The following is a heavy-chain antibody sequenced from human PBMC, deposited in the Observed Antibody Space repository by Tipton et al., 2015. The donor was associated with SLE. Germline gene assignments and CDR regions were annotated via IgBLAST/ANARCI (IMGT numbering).Heavy chain of an antibody. CDR1: GYTFANHG. D-gene: IGHD2-2*03. J-gene: IGHJ4*02. V-gene: IGHV1-18*01. Sequence: QLVQSGAEVKKPGASVKVSCKASGYTFANHGINWVRQAPGQGLEWMGWISAYNGHTNYAQKFQGRATMTTDTSTSTAYMELRSLRSDDTAVYYCARDVGYCSSTSCSYFDYWGQGTLVAVSS. CDR2: ISAYNGHT. CDR3: ARDVGYCSSTSCSYFDY.